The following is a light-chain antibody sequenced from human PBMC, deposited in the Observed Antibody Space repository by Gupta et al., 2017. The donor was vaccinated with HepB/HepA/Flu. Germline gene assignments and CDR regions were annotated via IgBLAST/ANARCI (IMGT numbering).Light chain of an antibody. CDR1: NLRDYY. CDR3: NSQDSSGKYV. J-gene: IGLJ1*01. V-gene: IGLV3-19*01. CDR2: GKN. Sequence: LTQDPAVSVALGQTVRIPCQGDNLRDYYASWYRQKPGQAPVLLIYGKNRRPSGIAARFSGSSSADTASLIITGAQAEEEGDYYCNSQDSSGKYVFGSGTKVTDL.